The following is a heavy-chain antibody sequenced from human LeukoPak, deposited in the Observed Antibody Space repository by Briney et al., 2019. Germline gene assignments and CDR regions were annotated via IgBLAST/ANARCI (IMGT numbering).Heavy chain of an antibody. CDR2: INPNSGGT. Sequence: ASVKVSCKASGYTFTGYYMHWVRQAPGQGLEWMGRINPNSGGTNYAQKFQGRVTMTRDTSISTAYMELSSLRSEDTAVYYCARDPVGTTQSYYYGMDVWGQGTTVTVSS. J-gene: IGHJ6*02. D-gene: IGHD4-17*01. CDR3: ARDPVGTTQSYYYGMDV. V-gene: IGHV1-2*06. CDR1: GYTFTGYY.